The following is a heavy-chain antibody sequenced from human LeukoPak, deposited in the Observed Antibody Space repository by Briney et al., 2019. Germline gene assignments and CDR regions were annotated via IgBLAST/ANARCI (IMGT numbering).Heavy chain of an antibody. D-gene: IGHD5-18*01. CDR1: GFTFSDYY. V-gene: IGHV3-11*01. CDR3: ARDGPWDTAMVNSYGMDV. J-gene: IGHJ6*02. Sequence: GGSLRLSCAASGFTFSDYYMSWIRQAPGKGLEWVSYISSGSTIYYADSVKGRFTISRDNAKNSLYLQMNSLRAEDTAVYYCARDGPWDTAMVNSYGMDVWGQGTTVTVSS. CDR2: ISSGSTI.